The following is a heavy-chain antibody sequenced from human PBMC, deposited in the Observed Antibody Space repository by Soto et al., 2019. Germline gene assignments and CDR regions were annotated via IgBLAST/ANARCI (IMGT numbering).Heavy chain of an antibody. D-gene: IGHD1-1*01. CDR2: VDDSGAT. V-gene: IGHV4-31*03. CDR3: AREMYTTRFDS. J-gene: IGHJ4*02. Sequence: SETLSLTCSVSGVSISNGGYYWNWIRQLPGKGLEWIGYVDDSGATYYNPSLRSRVRMSVDTSRNQFSLRLTSVTAADTAIYYCAREMYTTRFDSWGPGTLVTVSS. CDR1: GVSISNGGYY.